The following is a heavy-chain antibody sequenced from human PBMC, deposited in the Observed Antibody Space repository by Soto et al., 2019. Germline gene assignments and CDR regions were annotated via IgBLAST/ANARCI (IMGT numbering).Heavy chain of an antibody. CDR3: AGWTQLQQYYYYGMDV. D-gene: IGHD5-18*01. Sequence: SETLSLTCTVSGGSISSYYWSWIRQPPGRGLEWIGFIYYAGSTKYNPSLNSRVTISVDKSKNQLSLKLSSVTAADTAVYYCAGWTQLQQYYYYGMDVWGQGTTVTVS. CDR2: IYYAGST. CDR1: GGSISSYY. V-gene: IGHV4-59*12. J-gene: IGHJ6*02.